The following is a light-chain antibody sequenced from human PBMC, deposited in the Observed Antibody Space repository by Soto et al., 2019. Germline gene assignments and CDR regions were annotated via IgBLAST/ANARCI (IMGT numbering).Light chain of an antibody. J-gene: IGLJ2*01. V-gene: IGLV2-14*01. CDR2: EVT. Sequence: QSVLTQPASVSGSPGQSITISCTGTSSDIGADDFVSWYQHHPDKTPKLIICEVTYRPTGISHRFSASKSGNTASLTISGLEAEDEAFYYCSSYRKTTFPHVVFGGGTKLTVL. CDR1: SSDIGADDF. CDR3: SSYRKTTFPHVV.